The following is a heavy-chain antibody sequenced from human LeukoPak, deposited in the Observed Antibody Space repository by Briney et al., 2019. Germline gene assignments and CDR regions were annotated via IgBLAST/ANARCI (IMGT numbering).Heavy chain of an antibody. CDR3: TRENRPFCPFAY. J-gene: IGHJ4*02. V-gene: IGHV4-4*02. Sequence: SETLSLTCGVSGGSIDITNYWSWVRQAPGKGLEWIGEISHNGTTNYNPSLRSRVTLFLDRANNQFSLSLTSVTAADSAVYYCTRENRPFCPFAYWGQGVLVTVSS. D-gene: IGHD2/OR15-2a*01. CDR2: ISHNGTT. CDR1: GGSIDITNY.